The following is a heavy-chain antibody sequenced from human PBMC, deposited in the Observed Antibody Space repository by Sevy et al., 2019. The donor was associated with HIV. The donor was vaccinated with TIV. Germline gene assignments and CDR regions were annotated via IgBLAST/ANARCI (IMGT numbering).Heavy chain of an antibody. Sequence: GGSLRLSCAASGFRFSSFAMIWVRQAPGKGLEWVSEICGGDGSTYYADSVKGRFTISRDNSKNTVYLQMSSLRAEDTALSYCAKGCHSGYFGADTLDIWGQGTMVTVSS. V-gene: IGHV3-23*01. CDR1: GFRFSSFA. CDR2: ICGGDGST. D-gene: IGHD3-22*01. J-gene: IGHJ3*02. CDR3: AKGCHSGYFGADTLDI.